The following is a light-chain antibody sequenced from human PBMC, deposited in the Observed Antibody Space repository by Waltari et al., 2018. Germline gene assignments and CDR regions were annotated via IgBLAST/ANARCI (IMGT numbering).Light chain of an antibody. CDR1: ALSKRL. Sequence: SYELTQPPSVSVSPGQTARITCSGDALSKRLGHWYPQKSGRAPVLIIYTDSGRPSGIPERFSGSSSGTTVTLTISAVQPEDEADYYCQSAHSNGSDVVFGGGTKLTVL. V-gene: IGLV3-25*03. J-gene: IGLJ2*01. CDR2: TDS. CDR3: QSAHSNGSDVV.